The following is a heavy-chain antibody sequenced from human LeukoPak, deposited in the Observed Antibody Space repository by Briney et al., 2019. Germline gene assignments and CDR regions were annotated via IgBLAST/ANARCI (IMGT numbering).Heavy chain of an antibody. V-gene: IGHV3-21*06. CDR1: GFTFTIYT. CDR3: ARNWRSSSSHFDY. J-gene: IGHJ4*02. D-gene: IGHD6-6*01. CDR2: ISSSSGFI. Sequence: GXXRLSCVASGFTFTIYTMNWVRQAPGKGLEWVSSISSSSGFINYADSVRGRFTISRDNAKNSLYLQMNSLRAEDTAVYYCARNWRSSSSHFDYWGQGTRVTVSS.